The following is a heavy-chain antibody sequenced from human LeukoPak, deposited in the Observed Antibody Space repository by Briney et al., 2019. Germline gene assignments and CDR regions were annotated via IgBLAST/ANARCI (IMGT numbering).Heavy chain of an antibody. CDR3: AKDYFRYYDSSLGGGKFDY. V-gene: IGHV3-30*18. CDR1: GFTFSCYG. D-gene: IGHD3-22*01. CDR2: ISYDGSNK. J-gene: IGHJ4*02. Sequence: GGSLRLSCAASGFTFSCYGMHWVRQAPGKGLEWVAVISYDGSNKYYADSVKGRFTISRDNSKNTLYLQMNSLRAEDTAVYYCAKDYFRYYDSSLGGGKFDYWGQGTLVTVSS.